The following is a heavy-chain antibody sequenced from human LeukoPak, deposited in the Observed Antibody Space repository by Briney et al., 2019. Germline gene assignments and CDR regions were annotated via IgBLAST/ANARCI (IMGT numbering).Heavy chain of an antibody. CDR2: ISYDGSNK. J-gene: IGHJ3*02. CDR3: AKELVDTMVRGVPDALDI. D-gene: IGHD3-10*01. CDR1: GFTFSSYG. V-gene: IGHV3-30*18. Sequence: GSLRLSCAASGFTFSSYGMHWVRQAPGKGLEWVAVISYDGSNKYYADSVKGRFTISRDNSKNTLYLQMNSLRAEDTAVYYCAKELVDTMVRGVPDALDIWGQGTMVTVSS.